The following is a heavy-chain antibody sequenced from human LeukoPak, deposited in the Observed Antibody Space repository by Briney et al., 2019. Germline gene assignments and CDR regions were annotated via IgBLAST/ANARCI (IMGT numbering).Heavy chain of an antibody. Sequence: ASVKVSCKASGYTFTSYYMHWVRQAPGQGLEWMGIINPSGGSTSYAQKFQGRVTITADESTSTAYMELSSLRSEDTAVYYCARAADYWFDPWGQGTLVTVSS. J-gene: IGHJ5*02. D-gene: IGHD2-21*02. CDR3: ARAADYWFDP. V-gene: IGHV1-46*01. CDR2: INPSGGST. CDR1: GYTFTSYY.